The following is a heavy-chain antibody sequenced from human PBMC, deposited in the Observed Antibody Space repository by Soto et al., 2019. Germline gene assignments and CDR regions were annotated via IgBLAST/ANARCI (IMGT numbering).Heavy chain of an antibody. V-gene: IGHV3-48*02. J-gene: IGHJ4*02. CDR3: ARRFDL. Sequence: EVQLVESGGGLVQPGGSLRLSCAASGFTLSSNSMNWVRQAPGKGLEWVSYISGSSNTIYYADSVRGRFTVSRDNAKNSLYLQMDSLRDEDTAVYYCARRFDLWSQGTLVTVSS. CDR2: ISGSSNTI. CDR1: GFTLSSNS.